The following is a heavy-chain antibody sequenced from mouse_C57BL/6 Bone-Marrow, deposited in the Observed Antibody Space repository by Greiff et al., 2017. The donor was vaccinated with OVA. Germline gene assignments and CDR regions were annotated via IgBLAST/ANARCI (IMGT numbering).Heavy chain of an antibody. CDR1: GYTFTNYW. J-gene: IGHJ4*01. V-gene: IGHV1-63*01. CDR2: IYPGGGYT. D-gene: IGHD1-1*01. Sequence: VKLQESGAELVRPGTSVKMSCKASGYTFTNYWIGWAKQRPGHGLEWIGDIYPGGGYTNYNEQFKGKATLTADKSSSTDYMQFSSLTSEDSAIYYCARRITTVVAGNYYAMDYWGQGTSVTVSS. CDR3: ARRITTVVAGNYYAMDY.